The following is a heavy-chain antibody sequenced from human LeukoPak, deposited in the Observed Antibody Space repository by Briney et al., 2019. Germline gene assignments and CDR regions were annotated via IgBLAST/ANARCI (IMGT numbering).Heavy chain of an antibody. V-gene: IGHV4-34*01. D-gene: IGHD3-3*01. J-gene: IGHJ5*02. Sequence: PSETLSLTCTVSGGSISSYYWSWIRQPPGKGLEWIGEINHSGSTNYNPSLKSRVTILVDTSKNQFSLKLSSVTAADTAVYYCARVPSYYDFWSGYYSVRWFDPWGQGTLVTVSS. CDR1: GGSISSYY. CDR2: INHSGST. CDR3: ARVPSYYDFWSGYYSVRWFDP.